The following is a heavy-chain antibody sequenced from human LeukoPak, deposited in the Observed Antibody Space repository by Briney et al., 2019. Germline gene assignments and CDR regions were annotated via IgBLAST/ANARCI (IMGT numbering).Heavy chain of an antibody. CDR1: GGSFSGYY. CDR2: INHSGST. CDR3: ASIAAAAPYYFDY. V-gene: IGHV4-34*01. Sequence: PSETLSLTCAVYGGSFSGYYWSWIRQPPGKGLEWIGEINHSGSTNYNPSLKSRATISVDTSKNQFSLKLSSVTAADTAVYYCASIAAAAPYYFDYWGQGTLVTVSS. D-gene: IGHD6-13*01. J-gene: IGHJ4*02.